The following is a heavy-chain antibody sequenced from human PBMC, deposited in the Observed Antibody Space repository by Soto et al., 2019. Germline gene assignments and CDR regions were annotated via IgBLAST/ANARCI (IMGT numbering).Heavy chain of an antibody. CDR1: GGSVSSGSYY. CDR2: VYYSGGT. J-gene: IGHJ4*02. Sequence: SETLSLTCTVPGGSVSSGSYYWSWIRQPPGKGLVWIGYVYYSGGTNYNPSLKSRVSISADTSKIQFSLSLGSVTAADTAVYYCARGRGFGSTGYFFLEFWGQGTQVTVSS. V-gene: IGHV4-61*01. D-gene: IGHD3-22*01. CDR3: ARGRGFGSTGYFFLEF.